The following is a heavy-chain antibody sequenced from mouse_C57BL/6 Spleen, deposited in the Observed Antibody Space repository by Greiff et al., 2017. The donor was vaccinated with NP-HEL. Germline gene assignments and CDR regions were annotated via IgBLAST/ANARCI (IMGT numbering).Heavy chain of an antibody. CDR3: ARSSGSSPAWFAY. Sequence: QVQLQQSGPELVKPGASVKISCKASGYAFSSSWMNWVKQRPGKGLEWIGRIYPGDGDTNYNGKFKGKATLTADKSSSTAYMQLSSLTSEDSAVYFCARSSGSSPAWFAYWGQGTLVTVSA. CDR1: GYAFSSSW. D-gene: IGHD1-1*01. CDR2: IYPGDGDT. J-gene: IGHJ3*01. V-gene: IGHV1-82*01.